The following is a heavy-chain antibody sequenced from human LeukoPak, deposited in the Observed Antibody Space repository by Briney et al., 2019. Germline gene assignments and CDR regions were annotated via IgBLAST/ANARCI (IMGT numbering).Heavy chain of an antibody. CDR1: GFTFSTYW. D-gene: IGHD3-22*01. J-gene: IGHJ5*02. CDR2: IKQDGSAK. V-gene: IGHV3-7*01. Sequence: GGSLRLSCEASGFTFSTYWMSWVPQTPGKGLEWVANIKQDGSAKYYVDSVKGRFTMSRDNAKNSLYLQMNSLRAEDTAVYYCARAYYYDRSGYYTDPWGQGTLVTVSP. CDR3: ARAYYYDRSGYYTDP.